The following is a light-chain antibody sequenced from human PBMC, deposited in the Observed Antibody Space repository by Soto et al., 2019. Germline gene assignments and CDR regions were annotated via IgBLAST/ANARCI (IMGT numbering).Light chain of an antibody. CDR3: QQRSNWPPSIT. J-gene: IGKJ5*01. CDR1: QSISNY. V-gene: IGKV3-11*01. Sequence: EIVLTQSPATLSLPPGERATLSCRASQSISNYLAWYQQKPGQAPRLLIYAASSRATGIPARFSGSGSGTDFTLTISSLEPEDFAVYYCQQRSNWPPSITFGQGTRLEIK. CDR2: AAS.